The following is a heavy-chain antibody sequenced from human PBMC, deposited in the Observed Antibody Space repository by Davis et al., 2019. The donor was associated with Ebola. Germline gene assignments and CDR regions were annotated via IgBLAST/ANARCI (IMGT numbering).Heavy chain of an antibody. J-gene: IGHJ6*02. Sequence: GESLKISCAASGFTFSSYGMHWVRQAPGKGLEWMAVISYDGSNKYYADSVKGRFTISRDNSKNTLYLQMNSLRAEDTAVYYCAKGYGKYYYYGMDVWGQGTTVTVSS. CDR3: AKGYGKYYYYGMDV. V-gene: IGHV3-30*18. CDR2: ISYDGSNK. D-gene: IGHD4-17*01. CDR1: GFTFSSYG.